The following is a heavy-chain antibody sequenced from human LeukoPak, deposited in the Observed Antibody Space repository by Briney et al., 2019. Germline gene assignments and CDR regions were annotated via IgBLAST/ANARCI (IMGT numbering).Heavy chain of an antibody. CDR2: ISSSSSTI. J-gene: IGHJ2*01. CDR3: ARWVGATYWYFDL. D-gene: IGHD1-26*01. Sequence: GGSLRLSCAASGFTFSSYSMNWVRQAPGKGLEWVSYISSSSSTIYYADSVKGRFTISRDNAKNSLYLQMNSLRAEDTAVYYCARWVGATYWYFDLWGRGTLVTVSS. CDR1: GFTFSSYS. V-gene: IGHV3-48*01.